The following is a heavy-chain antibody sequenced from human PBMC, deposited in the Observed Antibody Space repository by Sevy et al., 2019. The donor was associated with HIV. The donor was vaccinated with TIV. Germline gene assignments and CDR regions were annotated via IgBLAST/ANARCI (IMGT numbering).Heavy chain of an antibody. CDR2: IRSKAYGGTT. CDR3: TRYRRDYVDP. D-gene: IGHD4-17*01. Sequence: FLRLSCTASGFTFGDYAMSWFRQAPGKGLEWVGFIRSKAYGGTTEYAASVKGRVTISRDDSKSIAYLQMNSLKTEDTAVYYSTRYRRDYVDPWGQGTQVTVSS. J-gene: IGHJ5*02. CDR1: GFTFGDYA. V-gene: IGHV3-49*03.